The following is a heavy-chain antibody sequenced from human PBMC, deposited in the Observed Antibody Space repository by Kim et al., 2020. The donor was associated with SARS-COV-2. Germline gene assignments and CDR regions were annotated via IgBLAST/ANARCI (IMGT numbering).Heavy chain of an antibody. J-gene: IGHJ4*02. V-gene: IGHV3-23*01. Sequence: AASVKGRFTTSRDSSKNTLYRRMDSLRAEDTAVYYCAKGSGDYGAFDSWGEGSLVTVSS. D-gene: IGHD2-21*02. CDR3: AKGSGDYGAFDS.